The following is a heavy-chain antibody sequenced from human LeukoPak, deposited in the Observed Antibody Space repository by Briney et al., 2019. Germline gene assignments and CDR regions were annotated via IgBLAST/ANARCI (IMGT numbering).Heavy chain of an antibody. J-gene: IGHJ4*02. CDR3: AREREDIKLMLYAYYFDY. CDR2: IYTSGST. V-gene: IGHV4-4*07. D-gene: IGHD2-8*01. Sequence: PSETLSLTCTVSGGSISSYYWSWIRQPAGKGLEWIGRIYTSGSTNYNPSLKSRVTMSVDTSKSQFSLKLSSVTAADTAVYYCAREREDIKLMLYAYYFDYWGQGTLVTVSS. CDR1: GGSISSYY.